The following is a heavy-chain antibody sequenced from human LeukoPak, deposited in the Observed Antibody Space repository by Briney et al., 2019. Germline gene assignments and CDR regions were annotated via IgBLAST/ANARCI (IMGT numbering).Heavy chain of an antibody. D-gene: IGHD1-26*01. CDR1: GFTFSSYW. V-gene: IGHV3-74*01. CDR3: LAIVGATRVDY. Sequence: AGGSLRLSCAASGFTFSSYWMHWVRQAPGKGLVWVSRINSDGSSTSYADSVKGRFTISRDNAKNTLYLQMNSLRAEDTAVYYCLAIVGATRVDYWGQGTLVTVSS. CDR2: INSDGSST. J-gene: IGHJ4*02.